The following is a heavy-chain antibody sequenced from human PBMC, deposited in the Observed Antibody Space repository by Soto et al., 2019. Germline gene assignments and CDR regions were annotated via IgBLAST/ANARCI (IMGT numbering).Heavy chain of an antibody. CDR3: ARRYGYSFDY. V-gene: IGHV4-39*01. CDR1: GGSISSSSYY. D-gene: IGHD1-1*01. CDR2: IYYSGST. J-gene: IGHJ4*02. Sequence: SETLSLTCTVSGGSISSSSYYWGWIRQPPGKGLEWIGSIYYSGSTYYNPSLKSRVTISVDTSKDQFSLKLSSVTAADTAVYYCARRYGYSFDYWGQGTLVTVSS.